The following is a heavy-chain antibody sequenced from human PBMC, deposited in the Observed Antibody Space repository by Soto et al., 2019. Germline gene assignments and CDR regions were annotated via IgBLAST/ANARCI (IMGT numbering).Heavy chain of an antibody. J-gene: IGHJ3*02. CDR2: ISGSGNYI. D-gene: IGHD1-26*01. Sequence: EVQLVESGGGLVKPGGSLRLACAASGFSFSGYSMNWVRQAPGKGLEWVSSISGSGNYIFYVDSVKGRFTISRDNGKTSVYLQMKILRSEDTAVYYCARDRREGTWEIEAFDILGQGTMVTVSA. V-gene: IGHV3-21*01. CDR3: ARDRREGTWEIEAFDI. CDR1: GFSFSGYS.